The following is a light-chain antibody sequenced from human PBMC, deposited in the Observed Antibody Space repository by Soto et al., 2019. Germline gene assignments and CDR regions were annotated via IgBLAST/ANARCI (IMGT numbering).Light chain of an antibody. CDR3: QQYGSSIT. V-gene: IGKV3-20*01. CDR1: QSVSNNY. Sequence: VLTQSPGTLSLSPRERATLSCRASQSVSNNYLAWYQQKPGQAPRLLIYGTSSRATGIPDRFSGSGSGTDFTLTISRLEPEDFAVFYCQQYGSSITSGQRTRLEI. CDR2: GTS. J-gene: IGKJ5*01.